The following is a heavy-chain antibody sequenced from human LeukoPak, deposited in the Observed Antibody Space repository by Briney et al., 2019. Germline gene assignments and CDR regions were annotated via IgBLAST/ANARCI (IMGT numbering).Heavy chain of an antibody. CDR1: GFTFSSYW. D-gene: IGHD3-16*02. Sequence: GGSLRLSCAASGFTFSSYWMSWVRRAPGKGVEWVANIKQDGSEKYYVDSLKGRFTISRDNAKNSLYLQMNSLRAEDTAVYYCARGYISPRMNWFDPWGQGTLVTVSS. V-gene: IGHV3-7*05. CDR3: ARGYISPRMNWFDP. J-gene: IGHJ5*02. CDR2: IKQDGSEK.